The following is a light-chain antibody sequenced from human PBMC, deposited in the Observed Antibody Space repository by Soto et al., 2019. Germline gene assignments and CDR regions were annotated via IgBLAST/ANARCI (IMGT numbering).Light chain of an antibody. CDR1: ESVTSGF. Sequence: EIVVTQSPGTLSLSPGERATLSCRASESVTSGFLAWYQQKPGQAPRLLIFGASSRATGIPDRFSGSGSGTDFTLTISRLEPGDFAVYYCQQYGSSPPVTFGGGTKVEIK. V-gene: IGKV3-20*01. CDR2: GAS. J-gene: IGKJ4*01. CDR3: QQYGSSPPVT.